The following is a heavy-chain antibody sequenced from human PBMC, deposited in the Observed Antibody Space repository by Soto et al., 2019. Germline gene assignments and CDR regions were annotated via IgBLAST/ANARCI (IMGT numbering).Heavy chain of an antibody. Sequence: SETLSLTCTVSRGYVNTFHWSWVRQPAGKGLEWIGRIFPNGNTDYSPSLKSRVTLSVDTSKNQISLNLTSVTAADMAVYYCARLRIATNNYKWFDPWGQGTLVTVS. CDR1: RGYVNTFH. J-gene: IGHJ5*02. CDR2: IFPNGNT. V-gene: IGHV4-4*07. CDR3: ARLRIATNNYKWFDP. D-gene: IGHD2-21*01.